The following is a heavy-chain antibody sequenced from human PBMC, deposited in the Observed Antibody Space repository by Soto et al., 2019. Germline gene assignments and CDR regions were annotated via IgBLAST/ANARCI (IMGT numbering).Heavy chain of an antibody. V-gene: IGHV3-30-3*01. CDR2: ISYDGSNK. J-gene: IGHJ4*02. CDR1: GFTFSSYA. D-gene: IGHD1-20*01. CDR3: ARPPSEYNSKGSPFDN. Sequence: GGSLRLSCAASGFTFSSYAMHWVRQAPGKGLEWVAVISYDGSNKYYADSVKGRFTISRDNSKNTLYLQMNSLRAEDTAVYYCARPPSEYNSKGSPFDNWGQGTLVTVSS.